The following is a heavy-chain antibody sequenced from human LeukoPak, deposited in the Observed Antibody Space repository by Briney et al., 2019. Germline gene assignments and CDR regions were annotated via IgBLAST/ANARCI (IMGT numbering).Heavy chain of an antibody. J-gene: IGHJ6*03. Sequence: GGSLRLSCAASGFTFSSYSMHWVRQAPGKGLEYVAAISSNGGSTYYANSVKGRFTISRDNSKNTLYPQMGSLRAEDMAVYYCARVGPSDFWSGYYRRQNGYYYYYYYMDVWGKGTTVTVSS. V-gene: IGHV3-64*01. CDR2: ISSNGGST. CDR1: GFTFSSYS. CDR3: ARVGPSDFWSGYYRRQNGYYYYYYYMDV. D-gene: IGHD3-3*01.